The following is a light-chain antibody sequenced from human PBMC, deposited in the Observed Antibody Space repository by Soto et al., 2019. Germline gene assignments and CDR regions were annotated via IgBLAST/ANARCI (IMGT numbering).Light chain of an antibody. V-gene: IGKV1-8*01. CDR1: QGVSSY. CDR3: QQYYNYPWT. Sequence: AIRMTQSPPSLSASTGDRVTITCRASQGVSSYLAWYQQESGKAPKLLIYAASTLQSGVPSRFSGSGSGTDFTLTITYLQSEDFATYYCQQYYNYPWTFGQVTKVEIK. J-gene: IGKJ1*01. CDR2: AAS.